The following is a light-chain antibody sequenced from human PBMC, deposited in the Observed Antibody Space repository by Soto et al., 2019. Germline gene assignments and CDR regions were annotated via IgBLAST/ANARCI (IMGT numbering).Light chain of an antibody. CDR3: SSYTSSSVV. CDR1: SSDVGGYNY. V-gene: IGLV2-14*01. CDR2: EVS. Sequence: QSALTQPASVSGSPGQSITISCTGTSSDVGGYNYVSWYQQHQGKAPKLMIYEVSNRPSGVSNRFSGSKSGNTASLTISGLQAEDEADYYCSSYTSSSVVFGGGTKVTVL. J-gene: IGLJ2*01.